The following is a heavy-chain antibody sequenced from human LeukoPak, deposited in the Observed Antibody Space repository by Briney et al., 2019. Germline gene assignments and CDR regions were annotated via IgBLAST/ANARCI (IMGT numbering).Heavy chain of an antibody. V-gene: IGHV3-11*04. CDR1: GFTFSNYY. CDR2: ISLSGRFI. CDR3: AREMLVIPAAVDY. J-gene: IGHJ4*02. D-gene: IGHD2-2*01. Sequence: GESLRLSCAASGFTFSNYYMSWIRQAPGKGLEWVASISLSGRFIYYADSLKGRFTISRDNAKNSVHLQVNSLRAEDTAVYYCAREMLVIPAAVDYWGQGTLVTVSS.